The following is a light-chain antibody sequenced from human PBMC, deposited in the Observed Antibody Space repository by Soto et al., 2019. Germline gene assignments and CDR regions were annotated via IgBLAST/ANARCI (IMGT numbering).Light chain of an antibody. CDR2: EVS. V-gene: IGLV2-14*01. Sequence: QSALTQPASVSGSPGQSITISCTGTSSDVGGYNFVSWYHHHPGKVPKLLIYEVSNRPSGVSNRFSGSKSGNTASLTISGLQAEDEADYYCAAWDDSLNGFVVFGGGTKLTVL. CDR1: SSDVGGYNF. J-gene: IGLJ2*01. CDR3: AAWDDSLNGFVV.